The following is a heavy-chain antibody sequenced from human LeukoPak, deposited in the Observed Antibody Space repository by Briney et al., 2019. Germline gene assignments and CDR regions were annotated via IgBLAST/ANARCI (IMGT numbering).Heavy chain of an antibody. CDR2: ISGSGGST. D-gene: IGHD3-22*01. CDR1: GFTFSSYS. V-gene: IGHV3-23*01. J-gene: IGHJ5*02. Sequence: HPGGSLRLSCAASGFTFSSYSMNWVRQAPGKGLEWVSAISGSGGSTYYADSVKGRFTISRDNSKNTLYLQMNSLRAEDTAVYYCAKEGDSSGYWNWFDPWGQGTLVTVSS. CDR3: AKEGDSSGYWNWFDP.